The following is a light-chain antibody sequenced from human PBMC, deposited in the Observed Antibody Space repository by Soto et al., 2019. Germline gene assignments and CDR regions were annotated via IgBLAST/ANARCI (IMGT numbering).Light chain of an antibody. CDR1: SGHSTYA. J-gene: IGLJ2*01. CDR3: QTWGTGIRV. Sequence: QPVLTQSPSASASLGASVKLTCILSSGHSTYAIAWHQLQPEKGPRYLMKLNSDGSHTKGDGIPDRFSGSSSGAERYLTISSLQSEDEADDYCQTWGTGIRVFGGGTKVTVL. CDR2: LNSDGSH. V-gene: IGLV4-69*01.